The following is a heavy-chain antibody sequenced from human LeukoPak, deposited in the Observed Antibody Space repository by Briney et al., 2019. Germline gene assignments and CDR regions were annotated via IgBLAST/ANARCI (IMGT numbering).Heavy chain of an antibody. CDR2: IKQDGSEK. CDR3: ARDRWTGSTSCFDY. CDR1: GFTFSSDW. J-gene: IGHJ4*02. Sequence: GGSLRLSCAASGFTFSSDWMSWVRQAPGKGREWVANIKQDGSEKYYVDSVKGRFTISRDNAKNSLYLQMNSLRAEDTAVYYCARDRWTGSTSCFDYWGQGTLVTVSS. V-gene: IGHV3-7*01. D-gene: IGHD2-2*01.